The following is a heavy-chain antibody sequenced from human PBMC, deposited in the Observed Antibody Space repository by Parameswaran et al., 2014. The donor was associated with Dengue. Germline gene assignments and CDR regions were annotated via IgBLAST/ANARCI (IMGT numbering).Heavy chain of an antibody. J-gene: IGHJ6*02. CDR1: GYRFTSYH. V-gene: IGHV1-46*01. CDR3: ARVDYHFYYGWDL. CDR2: INPSGGSA. Sequence: ASVKVSCKASGYRFTSYHINWVRQAPGRGLEWIGIINPSGGSATYAQKFQGRVTMTRDTSTSTVYMDLSSLRSEDTAVYYCARVDYHFYYGWDLWGPGTTVTVSS.